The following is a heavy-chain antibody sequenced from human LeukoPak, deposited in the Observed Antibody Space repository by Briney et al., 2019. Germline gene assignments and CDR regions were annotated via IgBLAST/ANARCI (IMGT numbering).Heavy chain of an antibody. CDR1: GGSISSSGYY. D-gene: IGHD5-24*01. V-gene: IGHV4-39*01. CDR3: ARLGRDGYNRAYYYYMDV. Sequence: SETLSLTCTVSGGSISSSGYYWGWIRQPPGKGLDWIGYIYYSGSTYYNPSLKSRVTISVDTSKNQFSLSLSSVSAADTAVYYCARLGRDGYNRAYYYYMDVWGKGTTVTISS. J-gene: IGHJ6*03. CDR2: IYYSGST.